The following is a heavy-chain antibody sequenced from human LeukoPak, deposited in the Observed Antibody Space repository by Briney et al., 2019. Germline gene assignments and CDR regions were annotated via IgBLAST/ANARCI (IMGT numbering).Heavy chain of an antibody. J-gene: IGHJ5*02. CDR3: ANSPTLGA. D-gene: IGHD3-16*01. CDR1: AFTVYNNY. CDR2: MYRFGTT. Sequence: GGSLRLACAASAFTVYNNYMRWVRQAPGKGLEFVSLMYRFGTTSYSDSVKGRFTISRDNSKNTLYLQMHSLRVEDTAVYYCANSPTLGAWGQGTLVTVSS. V-gene: IGHV3-53*05.